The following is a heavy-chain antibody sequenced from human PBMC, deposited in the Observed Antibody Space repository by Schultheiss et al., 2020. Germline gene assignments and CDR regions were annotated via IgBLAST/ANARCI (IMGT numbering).Heavy chain of an antibody. CDR1: GFTFSSYW. CDR2: VNSDGRGT. CDR3: ARDLGVTTETTGVGGY. D-gene: IGHD4-17*01. V-gene: IGHV3-74*01. J-gene: IGHJ4*02. Sequence: GSMRLSCAASGFTFSSYWMHWVRQAPGKGLVWVSRVNSDGRGTSYADSVRGRFTISRDNAKNTLYLQMSSLRDEDTAVYYCARDLGVTTETTGVGGYWGQGSLVTVSS.